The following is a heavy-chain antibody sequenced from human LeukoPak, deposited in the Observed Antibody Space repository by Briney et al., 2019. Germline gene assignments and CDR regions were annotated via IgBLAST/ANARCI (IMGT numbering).Heavy chain of an antibody. CDR1: GGSFSRYY. Sequence: SETLSLTCAVYGGSFSRYYWSWIRQPPGKGLEWIGEINHSGSTNYNPSLKSRVTISVDTSKNQFSLKLSSVTAADTAVYYCARVGCSSTSCYTATYSWFDHWGQGTLVTVSS. J-gene: IGHJ5*02. CDR3: ARVGCSSTSCYTATYSWFDH. V-gene: IGHV4-34*01. CDR2: INHSGST. D-gene: IGHD2-2*02.